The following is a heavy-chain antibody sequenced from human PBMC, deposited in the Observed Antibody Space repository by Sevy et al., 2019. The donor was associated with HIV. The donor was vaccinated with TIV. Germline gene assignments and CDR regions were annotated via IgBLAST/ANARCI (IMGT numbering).Heavy chain of an antibody. CDR1: GFTFSSYG. J-gene: IGHJ4*02. D-gene: IGHD3-22*01. V-gene: IGHV3-30*18. Sequence: WGSLRLSCAASGFTFSSYGMHWVRQAPGKGLEWVAIISYDGTNKYYADSVKGRFSISRDNSKNTLYLQMSSLRAEDTAVYYCAKEGYDSSGSTYFDNWGQGTQVTVSS. CDR2: ISYDGTNK. CDR3: AKEGYDSSGSTYFDN.